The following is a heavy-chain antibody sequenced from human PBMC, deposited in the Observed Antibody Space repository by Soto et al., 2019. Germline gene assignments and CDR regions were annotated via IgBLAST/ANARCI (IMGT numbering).Heavy chain of an antibody. J-gene: IGHJ6*02. D-gene: IGHD6-6*01. CDR2: MIPIFGTA. V-gene: IGHV1-69*13. CDR1: VYTFSSYA. CDR3: ARATTGGSSTDYYYGMDV. Sequence: SVKLSFKDSVYTFSSYAISWLRHAPRQGVEWMGGMIPIFGTANYAQKFQGRVTITADESTSTAYMELSSLRYEDTAVHYCARATTGGSSTDYYYGMDVSGQGTTVTVSS.